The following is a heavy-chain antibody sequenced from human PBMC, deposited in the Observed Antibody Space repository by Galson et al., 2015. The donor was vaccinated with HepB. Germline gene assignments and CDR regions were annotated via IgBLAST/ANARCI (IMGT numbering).Heavy chain of an antibody. CDR3: AKEFVEWELPYDAFDI. CDR1: GFTFSSYA. V-gene: IGHV3-23*01. D-gene: IGHD1-26*01. J-gene: IGHJ3*02. CDR2: ISGSGGST. Sequence: SLRLSCAASGFTFSSYAMSWVRQAPGKGLEWVSAISGSGGSTYYADSVKGRFTISRDNSKNTLYLQMNSLRAEDTAVYYCAKEFVEWELPYDAFDIWGQGTMVTVSS.